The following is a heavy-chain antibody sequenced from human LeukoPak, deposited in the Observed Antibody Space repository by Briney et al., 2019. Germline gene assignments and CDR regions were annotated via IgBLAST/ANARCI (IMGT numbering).Heavy chain of an antibody. Sequence: GGSLRPSCAASGFTFSNHWMHWVRQAPGKGLMWVSRINRDGSRTDYADSVKGRFTISRDDAENTLYLQVNSLRAEDTAVYFCARGGSDTAMAHDYWGQGTLVTVSS. CDR3: ARGGSDTAMAHDY. CDR1: GFTFSNHW. D-gene: IGHD5-18*01. V-gene: IGHV3-74*01. J-gene: IGHJ4*02. CDR2: INRDGSRT.